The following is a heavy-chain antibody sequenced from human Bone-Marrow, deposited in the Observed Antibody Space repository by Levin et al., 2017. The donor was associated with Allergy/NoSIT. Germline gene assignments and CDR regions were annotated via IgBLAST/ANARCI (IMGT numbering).Heavy chain of an antibody. CDR3: TTDYLGYSASWGLGYYGMDV. Sequence: PGGSLRLSCAASGFTFTNAWMSWVRQAPGKGLEWVGRIKSKIHGGTTDYAAPVKGRFTISRDDSKNTLYLQMNSLKTEDTAVYYCTTDYLGYSASWGLGYYGMDVWGQGTTVTVSS. CDR1: GFTFTNAW. J-gene: IGHJ6*02. V-gene: IGHV3-15*01. CDR2: IKSKIHGGTT. D-gene: IGHD6-13*01.